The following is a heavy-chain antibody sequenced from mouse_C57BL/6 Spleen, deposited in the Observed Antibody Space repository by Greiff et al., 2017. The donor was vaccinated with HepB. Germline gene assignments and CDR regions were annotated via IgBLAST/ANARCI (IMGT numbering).Heavy chain of an antibody. CDR3: VRDPRFAY. Sequence: DVMFVESGGGLVKPGGSLKLSCAASGFTFSSYAMSWVRQTPEKRLEWVATISDGGSYTYYPDNVKGRFTISRDNSKNNLYLQMSHLKSEDTAMYYGVRDPRFAYWGQGTPVTVSA. V-gene: IGHV5-4*01. CDR2: ISDGGSYT. J-gene: IGHJ3*01. CDR1: GFTFSSYA.